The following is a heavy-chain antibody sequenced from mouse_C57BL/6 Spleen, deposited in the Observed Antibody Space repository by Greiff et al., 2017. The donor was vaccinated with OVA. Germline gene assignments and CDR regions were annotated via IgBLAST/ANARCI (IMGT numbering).Heavy chain of an antibody. D-gene: IGHD3-2*02. V-gene: IGHV1-52*01. CDR3: ARSGSRGSGDDY. CDR2: IDPSDSET. Sequence: VQLQQPGAELVRPGSSVKLSCKASGYTFTSYWMPWVKQRPIQGLEWIGYIDPSDSETHYNQKFKDKATLTVDKSSSTAYMQLSSLTSEITSVYYWARSGSRGSGDDYWGQGTSLTVSS. J-gene: IGHJ2*02. CDR1: GYTFTSYW.